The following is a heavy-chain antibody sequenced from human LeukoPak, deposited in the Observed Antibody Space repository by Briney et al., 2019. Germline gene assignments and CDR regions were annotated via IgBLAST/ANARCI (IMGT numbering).Heavy chain of an antibody. V-gene: IGHV3-20*04. J-gene: IGHJ4*02. CDR1: GFTFDDYG. D-gene: IGHD6-13*01. Sequence: SGGSLRLSCAASGFTFDDYGMSWVRQAPGKGLGWGSGINWNGGSTGYADSVKGRFTISRDNAKNSLYLQMNSLRAEDTALYYCARGIGSSYRGYFDYWGQGTLVTDSS. CDR2: INWNGGST. CDR3: ARGIGSSYRGYFDY.